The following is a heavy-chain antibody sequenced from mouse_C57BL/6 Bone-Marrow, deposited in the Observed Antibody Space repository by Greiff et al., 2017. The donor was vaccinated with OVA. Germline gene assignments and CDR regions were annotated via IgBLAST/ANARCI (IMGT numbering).Heavy chain of an antibody. CDR3: ARSRSYYRAWFAY. Sequence: EVQLVESGGGLVQPGGSLSLSCAASGFTFTDYYMSWVRQPPGKALEWLGFIRNKANGYTTEYSASVKGRFTISRDNSQSILYLQVNALRAEDSATYYCARSRSYYRAWFAYWGQGTLVTVSA. V-gene: IGHV7-3*01. CDR2: IRNKANGYTT. D-gene: IGHD2-12*01. CDR1: GFTFTDYY. J-gene: IGHJ3*01.